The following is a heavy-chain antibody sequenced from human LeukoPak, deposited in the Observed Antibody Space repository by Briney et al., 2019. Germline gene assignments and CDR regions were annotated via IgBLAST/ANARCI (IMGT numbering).Heavy chain of an antibody. CDR2: INHSGST. J-gene: IGHJ4*02. CDR3: ASAQQDSSSWYEAGD. D-gene: IGHD6-13*01. CDR1: GGSFSGYY. Sequence: SETLSLTCAVYGGSFSGYYWSWIRQPPGKGLEWIGEINHSGSTNYNPSLKGRVTISVDTSKNQFSLKLSSVTAADTAVYYCASAQQDSSSWYEAGDWGQGTLVTVSS. V-gene: IGHV4-34*01.